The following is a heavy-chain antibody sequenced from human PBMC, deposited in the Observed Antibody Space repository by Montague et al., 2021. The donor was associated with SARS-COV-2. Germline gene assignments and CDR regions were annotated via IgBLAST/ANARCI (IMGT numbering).Heavy chain of an antibody. Sequence: ETLSLTCTVSGGSITGYYWSWLRQSPGKGLEWIAYIYDGGAVNYNPSLGSRVTISTDTSKNQLSLKVNSVTAADTAVYYCVRDHPYGGPRGAYDIWGQGTVVTVSS. J-gene: IGHJ3*02. D-gene: IGHD4-23*01. CDR3: VRDHPYGGPRGAYDI. CDR1: GGSITGYY. V-gene: IGHV4-59*01. CDR2: IYDGGAV.